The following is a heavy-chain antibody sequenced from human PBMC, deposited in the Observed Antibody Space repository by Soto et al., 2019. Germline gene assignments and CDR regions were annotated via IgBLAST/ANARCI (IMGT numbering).Heavy chain of an antibody. J-gene: IGHJ5*02. CDR3: ARGAPYSDGDTYYKQIDL. V-gene: IGHV4-31*03. Sequence: QVQLQESGPGLVKASQTLSLTCTVSGGSISSGGDYWNWIRQHPGKGLEDIGYIFYSGSTYYNPSIKSRLTLSADTSRNQLSLKMRSVTAADTAVYFCARGAPYSDGDTYYKQIDLWGQGILVTVSS. CDR1: GGSISSGGDY. CDR2: IFYSGST. D-gene: IGHD3-22*01.